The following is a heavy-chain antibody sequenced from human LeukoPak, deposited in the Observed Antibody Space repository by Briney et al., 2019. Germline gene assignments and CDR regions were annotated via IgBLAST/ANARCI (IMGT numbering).Heavy chain of an antibody. Sequence: GGSLRPSCAASGFILSTYSMTWVRQAPGKGLEWVSSMSSGGTYIYYADSVRGRFTISRDNAKNSLSLVMKSLRAEDTAVYYCARDRPTGASRLFVVQWGQGTLVTVSS. CDR2: MSSGGTYI. J-gene: IGHJ4*02. V-gene: IGHV3-21*01. CDR3: ARDRPTGASRLFVVQ. CDR1: GFILSTYS. D-gene: IGHD3-3*01.